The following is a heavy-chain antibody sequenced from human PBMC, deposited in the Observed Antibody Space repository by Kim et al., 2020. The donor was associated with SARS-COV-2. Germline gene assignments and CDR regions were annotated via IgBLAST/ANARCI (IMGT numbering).Heavy chain of an antibody. J-gene: IGHJ4*02. CDR2: IYYSGST. Sequence: SETLSLTCTVSGGSISSSSYYWGWIRQPPGKGLEWIGCIYYSGSTYYNPSLKSRVTISVDTSKNQFSLKLSSVTAADTAVYYCARQSYDFCSGSAQRGLDYWGQGTLVTVSS. V-gene: IGHV4-39*01. D-gene: IGHD3-3*01. CDR1: GGSISSSSYY. CDR3: ARQSYDFCSGSAQRGLDY.